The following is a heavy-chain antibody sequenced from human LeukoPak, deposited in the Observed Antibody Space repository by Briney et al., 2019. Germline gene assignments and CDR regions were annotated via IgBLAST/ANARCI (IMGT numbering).Heavy chain of an antibody. D-gene: IGHD5-12*01. CDR2: IYHSGST. J-gene: IGHJ4*02. CDR3: ARAGTRGYSAYGSHYFDY. V-gene: IGHV4-59*01. Sequence: PSGTLSLTCTVSGDSITSYYWTWIRQPPGKGLEWIGYIYHSGSTKYTPSLKSRVTISLDTSKNQFSLNLSSVTAADTAIYYCARAGTRGYSAYGSHYFDYWGQGTRVTVSS. CDR1: GDSITSYY.